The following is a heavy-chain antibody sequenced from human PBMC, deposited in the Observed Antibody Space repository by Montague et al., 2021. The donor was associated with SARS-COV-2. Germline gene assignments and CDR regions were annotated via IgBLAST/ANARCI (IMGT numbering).Heavy chain of an antibody. V-gene: IGHV4-34*01. CDR3: ARAASPRGAFDV. Sequence: SETLSLTCAVYGGSFSGYYWSWIRQPPGKGLEWIGEINHSGSTNYNPSLKSRVTISVDTSKNQFSLKLSSVSAADTAVYFCARAASPRGAFDVWGQGTVVTVSS. CDR1: GGSFSGYY. CDR2: INHSGST. D-gene: IGHD3-10*01. J-gene: IGHJ3*01.